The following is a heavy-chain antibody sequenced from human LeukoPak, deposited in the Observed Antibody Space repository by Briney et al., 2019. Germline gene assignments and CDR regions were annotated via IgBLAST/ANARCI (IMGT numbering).Heavy chain of an antibody. D-gene: IGHD3-16*01. Sequence: TGGSLRLSCAASGFTFSSYAMIWVRQAPGKGLEWVSAISGSGSYTYYADSVKGRFTISRDNSKNTLYLQMNSLRAEDTAIYYCAKDYGGFDYWGQGTLVTVSS. CDR3: AKDYGGFDY. V-gene: IGHV3-23*01. CDR2: ISGSGSYT. CDR1: GFTFSSYA. J-gene: IGHJ4*02.